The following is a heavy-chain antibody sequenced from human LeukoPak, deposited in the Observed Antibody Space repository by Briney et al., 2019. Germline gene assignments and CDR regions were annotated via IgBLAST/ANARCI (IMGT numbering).Heavy chain of an antibody. J-gene: IGHJ5*02. CDR3: ARDEWLAAAGNWFDP. Sequence: SVKVSCKASGGTFSSYAICWVRQAPGQGLEWMGRIIPIFGTANYAQKFQGRVTITTDESTSTAYMELSSLRSEDTAVYYCARDEWLAAAGNWFDPWGQGTLVTVSS. V-gene: IGHV1-69*05. CDR2: IIPIFGTA. CDR1: GGTFSSYA. D-gene: IGHD6-13*01.